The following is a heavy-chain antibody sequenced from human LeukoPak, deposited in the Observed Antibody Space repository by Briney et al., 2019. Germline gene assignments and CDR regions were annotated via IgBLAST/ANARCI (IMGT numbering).Heavy chain of an antibody. Sequence: SETLSLTCTVSGGAISSYYWTWIRQPPGKGLEWIGYISYSGSTNYNPSLKSRVTISVDTSKSQFSPKLSSVTAADTAVYYCARDHRYCSGSSCYSDAFDIWGQGTVVTVSS. D-gene: IGHD2-15*01. CDR1: GGAISSYY. J-gene: IGHJ3*02. V-gene: IGHV4-59*01. CDR3: ARDHRYCSGSSCYSDAFDI. CDR2: ISYSGST.